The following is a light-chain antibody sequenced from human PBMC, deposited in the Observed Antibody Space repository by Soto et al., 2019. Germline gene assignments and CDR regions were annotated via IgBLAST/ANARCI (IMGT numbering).Light chain of an antibody. CDR3: SSYTTSSTVV. CDR1: SSDVGNYNY. Sequence: QSALTQPASVSGSPGQSITISCTGTSSDVGNYNYVSWYQQHPGKAPKLMIYDVTTRPSGVSYRFSGSKSGNTASLTISGLQGEDEGDYYCSSYTTSSTVVFGGGTQLTVL. V-gene: IGLV2-14*01. CDR2: DVT. J-gene: IGLJ2*01.